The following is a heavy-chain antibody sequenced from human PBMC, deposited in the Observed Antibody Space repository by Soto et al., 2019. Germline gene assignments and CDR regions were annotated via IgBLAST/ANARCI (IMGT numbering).Heavy chain of an antibody. CDR3: AKQRIAGASSTNFDF. CDR1: XXXXXXXX. Sequence: EXQLLESGGGLVQXXXXLXLXXXXXXXXXXXXXXXXVRXXXXKGXXXVSDISGSGGSTYYADSVKGRFTISRDNSKDTLLLQIRSLRAEDTAVYYCAKQRIAGASSTNFDFWGQGTLVTVSS. V-gene: IGHV3-23*01. CDR2: ISGSGGST. J-gene: IGHJ4*02. D-gene: IGHD3-16*01.